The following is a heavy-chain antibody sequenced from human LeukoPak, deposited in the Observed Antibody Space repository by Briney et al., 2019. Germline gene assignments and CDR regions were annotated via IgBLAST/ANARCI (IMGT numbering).Heavy chain of an antibody. CDR1: GYTFTSYY. D-gene: IGHD3-22*01. Sequence: ASVKVSCKASGYTFTSYYMHWVRQAPGQGLEWMGWINPNSGGTNYAQKLQGRVTMTTDTSTSTEYMELRSLRSDDTAVYYCARSDYDSSGYIHYWGQKTLVTVSS. CDR2: INPNSGGT. V-gene: IGHV1-2*02. J-gene: IGHJ4*02. CDR3: ARSDYDSSGYIHY.